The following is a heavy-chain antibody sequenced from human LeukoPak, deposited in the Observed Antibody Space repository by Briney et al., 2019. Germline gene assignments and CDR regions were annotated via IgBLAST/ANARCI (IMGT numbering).Heavy chain of an antibody. D-gene: IGHD6-13*01. J-gene: IGHJ3*02. CDR2: IHHSGSP. Sequence: SETLSLTCTVSGGPITSDNYFWSWIRDLPGKGLEWIGYIHHSGSPYYNPSLKSRVIISVDTSENQFSLKLSSVTAADTAVYYCAREVIEATGRDAFDIWGPGTLVTVSS. V-gene: IGHV4-31*03. CDR1: GGPITSDNYF. CDR3: AREVIEATGRDAFDI.